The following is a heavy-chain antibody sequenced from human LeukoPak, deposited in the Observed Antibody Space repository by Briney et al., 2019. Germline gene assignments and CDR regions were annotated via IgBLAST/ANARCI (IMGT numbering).Heavy chain of an antibody. CDR2: ISGSGGST. CDR1: GFTFSTYG. CDR3: AKVPYSSGRLDY. V-gene: IGHV3-23*01. Sequence: GGSLRLSCVASGFTFSTYGMSWVRQAQGKGLEWVSAISGSGGSTYYADSVKGRFTISRDNSKNTLYLQMNSLRAEDTAVYYCAKVPYSSGRLDYWGQGTLVTVSS. J-gene: IGHJ4*02. D-gene: IGHD6-19*01.